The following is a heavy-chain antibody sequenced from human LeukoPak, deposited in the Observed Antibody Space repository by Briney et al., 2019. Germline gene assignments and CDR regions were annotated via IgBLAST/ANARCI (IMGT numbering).Heavy chain of an antibody. CDR3: ARDGGYGGNFDY. V-gene: IGHV4-31*03. CDR1: GGSVSSGGNY. J-gene: IGHJ4*02. CDR2: IYDSGST. Sequence: PSETLSLTCSVSGGSVSSGGNYWTWIRQLPGKGLQWIGYIYDSGSTYYNPSLKSRGTISADTSKNQFSLRLDSLTAADTAVYYCARDGGYGGNFDYWGRGTLVIVSS. D-gene: IGHD4-23*01.